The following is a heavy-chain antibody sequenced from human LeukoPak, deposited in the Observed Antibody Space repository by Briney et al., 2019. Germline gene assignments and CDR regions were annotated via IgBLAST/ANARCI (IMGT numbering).Heavy chain of an antibody. CDR3: ARDRLLVRGVSYYFDY. J-gene: IGHJ4*02. Sequence: PGGSLRLSCAASGFTFSDYYMSWIRQAPGKGLEWVSYISSSGSTIYYADSVKGRFTISRDNAKNSLYLQMNSLRAEDTAVYYCARDRLLVRGVSYYFDYWGQGTLVTVSS. V-gene: IGHV3-11*04. D-gene: IGHD3-10*01. CDR1: GFTFSDYY. CDR2: ISSSGSTI.